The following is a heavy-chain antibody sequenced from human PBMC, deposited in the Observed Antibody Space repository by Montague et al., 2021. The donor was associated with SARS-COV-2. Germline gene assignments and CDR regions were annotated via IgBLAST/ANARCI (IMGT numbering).Heavy chain of an antibody. V-gene: IGHV4-34*01. CDR1: SGSFSDFY. D-gene: IGHD3-3*01. J-gene: IGHJ3*01. CDR2: INHTGSA. Sequence: SETLSLTCAVYSGSFSDFYWTWIRQSPGKGLEWIGEINHTGSATYNPSLKGRVTLSRDTSKNQFSLKLQSVTPADTGVYYCARGQVTISGVLIFIPAAGHLAGWGQRTSVTVSS. CDR3: ARGQVTISGVLIFIPAAGHLAG.